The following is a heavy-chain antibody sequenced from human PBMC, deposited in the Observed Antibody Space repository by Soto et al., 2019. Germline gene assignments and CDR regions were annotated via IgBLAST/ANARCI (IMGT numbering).Heavy chain of an antibody. V-gene: IGHV3-23*01. CDR3: AKDWDRTPYYYYYGMDV. Sequence: GGSLRLSCAASGFTFSSYAMSWVRQAPGKGLEWVSAISGSGGSTYYADSVKGRFTISRDNSKNTLYLQMNSLRAEDTAVYYSAKDWDRTPYYYYYGMDVWGQGTTVTVSS. D-gene: IGHD1-26*01. CDR2: ISGSGGST. J-gene: IGHJ6*02. CDR1: GFTFSSYA.